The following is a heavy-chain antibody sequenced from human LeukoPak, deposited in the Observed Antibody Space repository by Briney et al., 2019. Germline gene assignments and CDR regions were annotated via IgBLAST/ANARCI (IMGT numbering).Heavy chain of an antibody. Sequence: SVKGRFTISRDNAKNTLYLQMNSLRAEDTAVYYCARDSGSYYNDYWGQGTLVTVSS. D-gene: IGHD1-26*01. J-gene: IGHJ4*02. V-gene: IGHV3-74*01. CDR3: ARDSGSYYNDY.